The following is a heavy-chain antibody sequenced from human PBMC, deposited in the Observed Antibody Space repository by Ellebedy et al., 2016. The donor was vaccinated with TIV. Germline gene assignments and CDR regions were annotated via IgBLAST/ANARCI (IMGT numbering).Heavy chain of an antibody. CDR1: GFSSSDYY. CDR2: ISDSGSMI. D-gene: IGHD6-19*01. V-gene: IGHV3-11*01. CDR3: ARISSGRSFYGMDV. J-gene: IGHJ6*02. Sequence: GGSLRLXCAASGFSSSDYYTSWIRRAPGKGLEWVSYISDSGSMIHYADSVKGRFTISRDNSKNSLYLQMNNLRAEDTAVYYCARISSGRSFYGMDVWGQGTTVTVSS.